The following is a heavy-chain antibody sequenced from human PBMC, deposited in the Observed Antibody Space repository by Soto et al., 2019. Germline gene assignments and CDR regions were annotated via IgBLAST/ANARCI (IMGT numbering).Heavy chain of an antibody. Sequence: PGGSLRLCYAASGFTFSSYWMHWVRQAPGKGLVWVSRINSDGSSTTYADSVKGRFTISRDNAKNTLYLQMNSLRAEDTAVYYCVRGEGGWETYWGQGTLVTVSS. J-gene: IGHJ4*02. V-gene: IGHV3-74*01. CDR1: GFTFSSYW. CDR3: VRGEGGWETY. CDR2: INSDGSST. D-gene: IGHD6-19*01.